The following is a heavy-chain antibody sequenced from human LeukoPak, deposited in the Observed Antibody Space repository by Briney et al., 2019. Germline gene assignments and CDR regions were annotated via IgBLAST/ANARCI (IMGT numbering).Heavy chain of an antibody. CDR1: GGSFSGYY. Sequence: PSETLSLTCAVYGGSFSGYYWSWIRQPPGKGLEWIGEINHSGSTNYNPSLKSRVTISVDTSKNQFSLKLSSVTAADTAVYYCARGFRPRYFDLWGRGTLVTVSS. CDR3: ARGFRPRYFDL. D-gene: IGHD3-10*01. J-gene: IGHJ2*01. CDR2: INHSGST. V-gene: IGHV4-34*01.